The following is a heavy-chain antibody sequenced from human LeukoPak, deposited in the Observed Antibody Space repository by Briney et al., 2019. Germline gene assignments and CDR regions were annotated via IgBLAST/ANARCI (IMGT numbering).Heavy chain of an antibody. J-gene: IGHJ5*02. D-gene: IGHD6-6*01. CDR3: ARDISSSTGTPFDP. V-gene: IGHV7-4-1*02. CDR2: INTNTGNP. CDR1: GYTFTGYA. Sequence: GASVKVSCKASGYTFTGYAMNWVRQAPGRGLEWMGWINTNTGNPTYAQGFTGRFVFSLDTSVSTAYLQISSLKAEDTAVYYCARDISSSTGTPFDPWGQGTLVTVSS.